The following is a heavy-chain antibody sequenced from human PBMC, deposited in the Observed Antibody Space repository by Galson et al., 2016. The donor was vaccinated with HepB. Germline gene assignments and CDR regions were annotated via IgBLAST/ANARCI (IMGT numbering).Heavy chain of an antibody. D-gene: IGHD6-19*01. CDR1: GFTFSKYA. Sequence: SLRLSCAASGFTFSKYAMHWVRQAPGKGLEYVSGINDNGSRKHYGDSVKGRCTISRDDSKNTVYVQMNSLTTEDTAVYYCVKDRAGFYAFDIWGKGTMVTVSS. V-gene: IGHV3-64*05. CDR3: VKDRAGFYAFDI. CDR2: INDNGSRK. J-gene: IGHJ3*02.